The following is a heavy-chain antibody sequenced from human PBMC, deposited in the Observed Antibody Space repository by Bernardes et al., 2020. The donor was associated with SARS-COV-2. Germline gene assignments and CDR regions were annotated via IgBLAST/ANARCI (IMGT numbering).Heavy chain of an antibody. D-gene: IGHD1-26*01. CDR3: AAVKGSQRDGFDF. V-gene: IGHV1-2*02. J-gene: IGHJ3*01. Sequence: VSVKVSCKAFGYTFTAYYMHWVRQAPGQGLEWMGWIHPNSGDTNYAQTFKGRVTMTRDTSISTAYMELSALTSDDTAVYYCAAVKGSQRDGFDFWGQGIVVTVSS. CDR1: GYTFTAYY. CDR2: IHPNSGDT.